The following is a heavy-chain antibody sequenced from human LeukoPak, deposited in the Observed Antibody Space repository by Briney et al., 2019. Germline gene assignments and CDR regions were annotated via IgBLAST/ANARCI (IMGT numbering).Heavy chain of an antibody. J-gene: IGHJ4*02. D-gene: IGHD6-13*01. CDR2: FRGYNGDT. CDR1: GYTFTSYS. CDR3: ARDGSRKDSTLFDY. V-gene: IGHV1-18*01. Sequence: ASVKVSCKASGYTFTSYSINWVRQAPGQGLEWLGWFRGYNGDTNYAQKIQGRVSMTTDTSTTTAYMELRSLTSDDTAVYYCARDGSRKDSTLFDYWGQGTLVIVSS.